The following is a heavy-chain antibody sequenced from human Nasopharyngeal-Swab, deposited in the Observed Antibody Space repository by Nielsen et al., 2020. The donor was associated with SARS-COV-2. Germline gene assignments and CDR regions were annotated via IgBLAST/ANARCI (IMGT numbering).Heavy chain of an antibody. V-gene: IGHV1-69*13. Sequence: SVKVSCKASGGTFSSYAISWVRQATGQGLEWMGGIIPIFGTANYAQKFQGRVTITADESTSTAYMELSSLRSEDTAVYYCARVRVADSRGEEEEEREVGGKGTTVTVSS. CDR2: IIPIFGTA. CDR1: GGTFSSYA. J-gene: IGHJ6*04. CDR3: ARVRVADSRGEEEEEREV. D-gene: IGHD3-22*01.